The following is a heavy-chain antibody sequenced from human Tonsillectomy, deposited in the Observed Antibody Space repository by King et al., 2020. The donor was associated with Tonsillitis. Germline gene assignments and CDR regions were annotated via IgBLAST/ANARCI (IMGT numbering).Heavy chain of an antibody. J-gene: IGHJ4*02. CDR2: IYSVGSA. CDR3: ARDGRSGSSFDY. V-gene: IGHV3-66*01. CDR1: GFTVSSNY. D-gene: IGHD1-26*01. Sequence: VQLVESGGGLVQPGGSLRLSCAASGFTVSSNYMSLVRQAPGKGLEWVSVIYSVGSAYYADSVKGRFTISRDNSKNTLYLQMNSLRAEDTAVYYCARDGRSGSSFDYWGQGTLVTVSS.